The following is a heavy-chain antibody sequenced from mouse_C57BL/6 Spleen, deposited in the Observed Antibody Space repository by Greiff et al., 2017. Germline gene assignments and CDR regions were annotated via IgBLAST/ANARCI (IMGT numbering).Heavy chain of an antibody. Sequence: VNLVESGPGLVAPSQSLSITCTVSGFSLTSYGVSWVRQPPGKGLEWLGVIWGDGSTNYHSALISRLSISNDNSKSQVFLQLNSLPTDDTATYYCAKDCYGSSYGDMDDWGQGTSVTVSS. CDR1: GFSLTSYG. D-gene: IGHD1-1*01. V-gene: IGHV2-3*01. CDR3: AKDCYGSSYGDMDD. J-gene: IGHJ4*01. CDR2: IWGDGST.